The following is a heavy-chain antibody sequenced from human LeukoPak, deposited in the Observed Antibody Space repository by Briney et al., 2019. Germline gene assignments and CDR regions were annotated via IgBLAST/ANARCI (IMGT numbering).Heavy chain of an antibody. V-gene: IGHV4-34*01. CDR3: AATNDYGDYVLAFDI. Sequence: PSETLSLTCAVYGGSFSGYYWSWIRQLPGKGLEWIGEINHSGSTNYNPSLKSRVTISVDTSKNQFSLKLSSVTAADTAVYYCAATNDYGDYVLAFDIWGQGTMVTVSS. J-gene: IGHJ3*02. CDR1: GGSFSGYY. D-gene: IGHD4-17*01. CDR2: INHSGST.